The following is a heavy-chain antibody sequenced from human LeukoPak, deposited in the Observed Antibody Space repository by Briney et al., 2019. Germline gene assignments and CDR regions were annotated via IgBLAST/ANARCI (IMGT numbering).Heavy chain of an antibody. CDR2: INPNSGGT. CDR3: ARRCSYAYGYLDY. J-gene: IGHJ4*02. V-gene: IGHV1-2*02. CDR1: GYTFTGYY. D-gene: IGHD5-18*01. Sequence: ASVKVSCKASGYTFTGYYMHWVRQAPGQGPEWMGWINPNSGGTNYAQKLQGRVTMTRDTSISTAYMELNSLKSDDTAVYYCARRCSYAYGYLDYWGQGTLVTVSS.